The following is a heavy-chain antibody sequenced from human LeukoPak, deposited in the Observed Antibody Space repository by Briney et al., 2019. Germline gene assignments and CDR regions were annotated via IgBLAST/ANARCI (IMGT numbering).Heavy chain of an antibody. CDR2: IRYDGSNK. Sequence: GGSLRLSCAASGFTFSSYGMHWVRQAPGKGLEWVAFIRYDGSNKYYADSVKGRFTISRDNSKNTLYLQMNSLRAEDTAVYYCAKDRSILEWLYDYWGQGTLVTVSS. CDR3: AKDRSILEWLYDY. J-gene: IGHJ4*02. D-gene: IGHD3-3*01. V-gene: IGHV3-30*02. CDR1: GFTFSSYG.